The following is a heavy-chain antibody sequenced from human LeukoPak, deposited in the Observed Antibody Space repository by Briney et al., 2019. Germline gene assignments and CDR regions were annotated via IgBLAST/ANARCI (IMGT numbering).Heavy chain of an antibody. CDR1: GGSISSSNW. V-gene: IGHV4-4*02. Sequence: SGTLSLTCAVSGGSISSSNWWSWVRQPPGKGLEWIGEIYHSGSTNYNPSLKGRVTISVDKSKNQFSLKLSSVTAADTAVYYCAGRDIVVVPAARGAFDIWGQGTMVTVSS. J-gene: IGHJ3*02. D-gene: IGHD2-2*01. CDR3: AGRDIVVVPAARGAFDI. CDR2: IYHSGST.